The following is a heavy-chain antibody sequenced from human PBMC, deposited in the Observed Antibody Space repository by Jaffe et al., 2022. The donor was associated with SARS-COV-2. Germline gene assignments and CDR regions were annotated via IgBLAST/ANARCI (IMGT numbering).Heavy chain of an antibody. D-gene: IGHD3-9*01. J-gene: IGHJ5*02. CDR2: MNPRSGNT. CDR3: ARMTYDVLIGHNPNWFDP. V-gene: IGHV1-8*01. CDR1: GYTFSSHD. Sequence: QVQLVQSGAEVKKPGASVKVTCKASGYTFSSHDINWVRQAPGQGLEWMGWMNPRSGNTGYAQNFQGRVTMTWNTSISTAYMELSSLRSEDTAVYYCARMTYDVLIGHNPNWFDPWGQGTLVTVSS.